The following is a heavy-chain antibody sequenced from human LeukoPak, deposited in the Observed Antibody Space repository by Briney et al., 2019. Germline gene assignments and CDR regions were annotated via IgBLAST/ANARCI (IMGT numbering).Heavy chain of an antibody. CDR3: ARARDIVVVVAATHFDY. J-gene: IGHJ4*02. D-gene: IGHD2-15*01. CDR2: IYYSGST. V-gene: IGHV4-39*01. Sequence: SETLSLTCTVSGGSISSSSYYWGWIRQPPGKGLEWIVSIYYSGSTYYNPSLKSRVTISVDTSKNQFSLKLSSVTAADTAVYYCARARDIVVVVAATHFDYWGQGTLVTVSS. CDR1: GGSISSSSYY.